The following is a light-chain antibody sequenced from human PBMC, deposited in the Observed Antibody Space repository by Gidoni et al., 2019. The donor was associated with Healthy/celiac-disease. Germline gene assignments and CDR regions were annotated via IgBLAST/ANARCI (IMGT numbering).Light chain of an antibody. V-gene: IGKV1-5*01. CDR1: QSISSW. J-gene: IGKJ2*01. Sequence: DIQMTQSPSSLSASVGDRVTITCRASQSISSWLAWYQQKPGKAPKLLIYDASSLESGVPSRCSGSGSGTEFTLTISRLQPDDFATYLWHKYNSYPYTFGQGTKLEIK. CDR2: DAS. CDR3: HKYNSYPYT.